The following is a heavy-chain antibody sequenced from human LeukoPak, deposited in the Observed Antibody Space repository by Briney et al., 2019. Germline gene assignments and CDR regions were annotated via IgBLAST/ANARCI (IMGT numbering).Heavy chain of an antibody. V-gene: IGHV3-23*01. J-gene: IGHJ4*02. D-gene: IGHD4-17*01. CDR1: GFTFSRYD. CDR2: IADSGGST. CDR3: AKEDTLTTVYFDY. Sequence: GGSLRLSCAASGFTFSRYDMSWVRQAPGKGLEWVSAIADSGGSTYYADSVRGRFTISRDDSKNTLYLLMNSLRAEDTAVYYCAKEDTLTTVYFDYWGQGTPVTVSS.